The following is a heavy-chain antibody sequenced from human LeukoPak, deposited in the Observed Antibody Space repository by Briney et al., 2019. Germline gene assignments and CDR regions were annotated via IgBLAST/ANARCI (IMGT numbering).Heavy chain of an antibody. Sequence: RGSLRLYCAASGFTFSSYSMNWVRQAPGKGLEWVSSISSSSSYIYYADSVKGRFTISRDNAKNSLYLQMNSLRAEDTAVYYCARAGYSSGWYFVQLDYYYYMDVWGKGTTVTVSS. J-gene: IGHJ6*03. V-gene: IGHV3-21*01. D-gene: IGHD6-19*01. CDR3: ARAGYSSGWYFVQLDYYYYMDV. CDR1: GFTFSSYS. CDR2: ISSSSSYI.